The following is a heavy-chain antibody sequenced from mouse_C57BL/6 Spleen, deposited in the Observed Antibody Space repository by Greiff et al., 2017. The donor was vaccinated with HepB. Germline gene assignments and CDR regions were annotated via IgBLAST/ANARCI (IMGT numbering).Heavy chain of an antibody. V-gene: IGHV1-82*01. CDR1: GYAFSSSW. CDR2: IYPGDGDT. J-gene: IGHJ2*01. CDR3: ARGGQLLRYYFDY. Sequence: QVQLQQSGPELVKPGASVKISCKASGYAFSSSWMNWVKQRPGKGLEWIGRIYPGDGDTNYNGKFKGKATLTADKSSSTAYMQLSSLTSEDSAVYFCARGGQLLRYYFDYWGRGTTLTVSS. D-gene: IGHD1-1*01.